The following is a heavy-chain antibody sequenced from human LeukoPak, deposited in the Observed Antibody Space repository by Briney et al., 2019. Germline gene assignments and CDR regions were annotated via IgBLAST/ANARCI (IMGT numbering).Heavy chain of an antibody. CDR1: GGTFSSYA. V-gene: IGHV1-69*04. D-gene: IGHD6-19*01. Sequence: ASVKVSCKASGGTFSSYAISWVRQAPGQGLEWMGRSIPILGIANYAQKFQGRVTITADKSASTAYMELSSLRSEDTAVYYCARWAQYPKYSSGWYYFDYWGQGTLVTVSS. J-gene: IGHJ4*02. CDR3: ARWAQYPKYSSGWYYFDY. CDR2: SIPILGIA.